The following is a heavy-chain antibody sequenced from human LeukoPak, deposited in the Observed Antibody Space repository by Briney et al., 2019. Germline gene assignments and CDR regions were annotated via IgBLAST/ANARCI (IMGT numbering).Heavy chain of an antibody. J-gene: IGHJ4*02. Sequence: GGSLRLSCAASGFTFSSYAMSWVRQAPGKGLEWVSAISGSGGSTYYADSVKGRFTISRDNSKNTLYLQMNSLRAEDTAVYYSAKDQGGYSYGHQYYFDYWGQGTLVTVSS. D-gene: IGHD5-18*01. CDR2: ISGSGGST. CDR1: GFTFSSYA. CDR3: AKDQGGYSYGHQYYFDY. V-gene: IGHV3-23*01.